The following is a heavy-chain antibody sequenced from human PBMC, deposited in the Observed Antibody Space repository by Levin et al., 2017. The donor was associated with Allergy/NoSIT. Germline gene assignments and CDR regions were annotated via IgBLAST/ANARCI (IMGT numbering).Heavy chain of an antibody. CDR2: INWKGGRT. D-gene: IGHD6-19*01. V-gene: IGHV3-20*04. CDR3: AGDKGIAVAGVFDY. CDR1: GFTFDDYG. Sequence: AGGSLRLSCAASGFTFDDYGMNWVRQAPGKGLEWVSGINWKGGRTGYADSVKGRFTISRDNAKNSLYLQMNSLRAEDTALYYCAGDKGIAVAGVFDYGGQGTLGTVAS. J-gene: IGHJ4*02.